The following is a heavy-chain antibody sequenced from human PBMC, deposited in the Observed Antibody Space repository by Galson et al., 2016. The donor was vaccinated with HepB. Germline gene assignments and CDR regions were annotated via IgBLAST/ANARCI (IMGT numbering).Heavy chain of an antibody. J-gene: IGHJ2*01. D-gene: IGHD2-21*02. CDR1: EFIFINYA. V-gene: IGHV3-23*01. CDR2: ISASGETT. CDR3: VRDLSTVTVHWYFDL. Sequence: SLRLSCAASEFIFINYAMSWVRQAPGKGLEWVSVISASGETTYYAESVKGRFIISRDNSKSTLFLQMNSLTAEDTAVYYCVRDLSTVTVHWYFDLWGRGTLVTVSS.